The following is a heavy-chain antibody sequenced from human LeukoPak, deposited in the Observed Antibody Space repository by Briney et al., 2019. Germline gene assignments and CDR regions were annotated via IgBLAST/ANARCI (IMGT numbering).Heavy chain of an antibody. CDR1: GFTFSNYG. J-gene: IGHJ5*02. V-gene: IGHV3-23*01. Sequence: GGSLRLSCAASGFTFSNYGMNWVRQAPGKGLEWVSTIGGGGGSTYYADSVKGRFTISRDNSKNTLYPQMNSLRAEDTAIYYCAKSSGGSYSWFDPWGQGTLVTVSS. D-gene: IGHD2-15*01. CDR2: IGGGGGST. CDR3: AKSSGGSYSWFDP.